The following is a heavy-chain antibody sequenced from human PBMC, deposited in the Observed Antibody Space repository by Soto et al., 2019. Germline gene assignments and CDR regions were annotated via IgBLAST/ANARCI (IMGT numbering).Heavy chain of an antibody. CDR3: ARGGEVGAGQYYLDDS. CDR1: GFTFSSNW. CDR2: MNPGGSTR. D-gene: IGHD2-21*01. J-gene: IGHJ4*02. V-gene: IGHV3-74*01. Sequence: EVQLVESGGDLVQPGGSLRLSCEASGFTFSSNWMHWVRQGPGKGLVWVSRMNPGGSTRGYADSVKGRFTISRDNARNTVFLQMSSLRAEDTAVYYCARGGEVGAGQYYLDDSWGQGTLVTVSS.